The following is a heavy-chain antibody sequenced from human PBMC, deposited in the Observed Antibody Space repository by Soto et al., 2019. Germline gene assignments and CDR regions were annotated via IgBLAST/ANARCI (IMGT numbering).Heavy chain of an antibody. CDR1: GLTFSNYA. Sequence: GSLRLSCATSGLTFSNYAMSWVRQAPGGGLEWVSSMSGSSSTTYYADSVRGRFTISRDRSKNTLYLQMSSLRAEDTALYYCAKNQERELPRVIDFWGQG. CDR2: MSGSSSTT. J-gene: IGHJ4*02. D-gene: IGHD1-7*01. V-gene: IGHV3-23*01. CDR3: AKNQERELPRVIDF.